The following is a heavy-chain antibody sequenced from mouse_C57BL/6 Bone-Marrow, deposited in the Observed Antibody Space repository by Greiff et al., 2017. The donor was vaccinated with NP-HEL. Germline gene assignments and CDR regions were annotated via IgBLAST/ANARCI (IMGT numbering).Heavy chain of an antibody. V-gene: IGHV1-52*01. Sequence: HVQLQQPGAELVRPGSSVKLSCTASGFTFTSYWMHWVRQGPIEGLEWIGNIDTSGSETHYNQKFKDKATLSVDKSSSTAYMQLSSLTSEDSAVYDWARSATTVVATGYGAFDVWGTGTTVTVSS. CDR1: GFTFTSYW. CDR3: ARSATTVVATGYGAFDV. CDR2: IDTSGSET. J-gene: IGHJ1*03. D-gene: IGHD1-1*01.